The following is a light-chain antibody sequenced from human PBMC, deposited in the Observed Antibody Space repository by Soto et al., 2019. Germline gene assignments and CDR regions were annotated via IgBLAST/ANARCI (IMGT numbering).Light chain of an antibody. Sequence: DIVLTQSPGTLSLSPGQRATLSCRASQSVSTNYLVWYQQKPGQAPRLLIYDASNRATGIPDRFSGSGSGTDFTLTISRLEPEDFAVYYCQQYGSSPLTFRGGTKVEIK. V-gene: IGKV3-20*01. CDR1: QSVSTNY. CDR2: DAS. J-gene: IGKJ4*01. CDR3: QQYGSSPLT.